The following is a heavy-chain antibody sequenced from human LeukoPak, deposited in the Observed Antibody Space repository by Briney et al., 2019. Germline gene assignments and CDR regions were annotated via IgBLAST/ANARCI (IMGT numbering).Heavy chain of an antibody. CDR1: GGTFSSYA. J-gene: IGHJ4*02. V-gene: IGHV1-69*05. CDR2: IIPIFGTA. CDR3: ARESGQLGQFDY. Sequence: SVKVSCKASGGTFSSYAISWVRQAPGQGLEWMGGIIPIFGTANYAQKFQGRVTITTDESTSTAYMELSSLRSEDTAVYYCARESGQLGQFDYWGRGTLVTVSS. D-gene: IGHD6-13*01.